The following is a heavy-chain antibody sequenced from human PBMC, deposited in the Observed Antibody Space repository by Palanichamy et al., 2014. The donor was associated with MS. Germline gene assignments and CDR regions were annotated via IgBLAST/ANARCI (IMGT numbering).Heavy chain of an antibody. Sequence: EVQLVESGGGLVQPGRSLRLSCAASGFTFDDYAMNWVRQAPGKGLEWVSGINWNSGTIGYADSVKGRFTISRDNAKNSLYLQMNSLRAEDTALYYCAKGEGYSYAPGSDYWGQGTLVTVSS. CDR3: AKGEGYSYAPGSDY. D-gene: IGHD5-18*01. CDR2: INWNSGTI. CDR1: GFTFDDYA. J-gene: IGHJ4*02. V-gene: IGHV3-9*01.